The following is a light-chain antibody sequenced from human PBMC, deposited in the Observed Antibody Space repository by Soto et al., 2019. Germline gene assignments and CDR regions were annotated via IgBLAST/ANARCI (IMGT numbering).Light chain of an antibody. CDR2: GDT. Sequence: QAVVTQPLSVSGAPGQRVTISCTGSSSNIGAGYDVHWYQQLPGTAPKLLIYGDTNRPSGVPDRFSGSKSATSASLVITGLQAEDEADYYCQSYDTALNVYVVFGGGTKLTVL. CDR1: SSNIGAGYD. V-gene: IGLV1-40*01. J-gene: IGLJ2*01. CDR3: QSYDTALNVYVV.